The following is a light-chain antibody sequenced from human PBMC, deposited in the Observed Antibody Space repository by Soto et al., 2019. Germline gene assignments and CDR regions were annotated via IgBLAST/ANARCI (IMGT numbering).Light chain of an antibody. CDR3: QQRSNWRIT. V-gene: IGKV3-11*01. J-gene: IGKJ5*01. CDR2: DAS. Sequence: EIVLTQSPATLSLSPGERATLSCRASQSVSSYLAWYQQKPGQAPRLLIYDASNRATGIPARFSGSGSGTDFTPTISSLEPEDFAFDYCQQRSNWRITSGQGTRLEIK. CDR1: QSVSSY.